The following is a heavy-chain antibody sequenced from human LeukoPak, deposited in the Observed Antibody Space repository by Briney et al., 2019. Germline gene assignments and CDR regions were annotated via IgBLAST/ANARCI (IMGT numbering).Heavy chain of an antibody. Sequence: SETLSLTCTVSGGSISGSHYHWGWIRQPPGKGLEWIGTLYLSGSTYYNPSLKSRVTISVDTSKNHFSLQLSSVTAADTAVYYCARHFKSRTYFRKYYFDFWGQGTLVTISS. CDR1: GGSISGSHYH. J-gene: IGHJ4*02. CDR3: ARHFKSRTYFRKYYFDF. V-gene: IGHV4-39*01. D-gene: IGHD1-26*01. CDR2: LYLSGST.